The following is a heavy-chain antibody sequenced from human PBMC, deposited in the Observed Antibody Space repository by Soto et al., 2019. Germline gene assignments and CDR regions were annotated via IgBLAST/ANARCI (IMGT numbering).Heavy chain of an antibody. CDR1: GDSVSSNSAA. V-gene: IGHV6-1*01. CDR3: ARDPSSGWLYYYYGMDV. J-gene: IGHJ6*02. Sequence: SQTLSLTCAISGDSVSSNSAALNLIRQSPSRGLEWLGRTYYRSKWYNDYAVSVKSRITINPDTSKNQFSLQLNSVTPEDTAVYYCARDPSSGWLYYYYGMDVWGQGTTVTVSS. CDR2: TYYRSKWYN. D-gene: IGHD6-19*01.